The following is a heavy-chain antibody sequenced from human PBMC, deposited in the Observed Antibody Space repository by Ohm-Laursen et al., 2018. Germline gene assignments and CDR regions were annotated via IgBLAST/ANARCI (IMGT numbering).Heavy chain of an antibody. D-gene: IGHD7-27*01. J-gene: IGHJ5*02. CDR3: GRGPRGINGGKSDR. CDR2: LKQDGSEI. Sequence: GSLRLSCAASGFTLARFWMSWVRQAPGKGLEWVTSLKQDGSEIYYVDSVKGRFTISRDNAKDSLYLQINGLRVEDTAVYYCGRGPRGINGGKSDRWGQGTLVTVSS. CDR1: GFTLARFW. V-gene: IGHV3-7*01.